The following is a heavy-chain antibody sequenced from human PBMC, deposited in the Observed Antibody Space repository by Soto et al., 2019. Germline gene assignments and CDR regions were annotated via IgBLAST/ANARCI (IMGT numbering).Heavy chain of an antibody. Sequence: GGSLRLSCAASGFTVSSNYMSWVRQAPGKGLEWVSVIYSDGTTYYADSVKGRFTISRDNSKNTLYLQMNSLRVEDTAVYYCARDGASSTRYGYWGQGTLVTVSS. D-gene: IGHD1-20*01. CDR2: IYSDGTT. V-gene: IGHV3-53*01. J-gene: IGHJ4*02. CDR3: ARDGASSTRYGY. CDR1: GFTVSSNY.